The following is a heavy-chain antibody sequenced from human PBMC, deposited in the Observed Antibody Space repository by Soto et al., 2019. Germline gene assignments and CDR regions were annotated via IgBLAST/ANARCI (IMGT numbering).Heavy chain of an antibody. CDR1: SGSISSSSYY. J-gene: IGHJ5*02. V-gene: IGHV4-39*01. CDR2: IYYSGST. CDR3: ARHFKSMPLNWVDP. D-gene: IGHD2-2*01. Sequence: SETLSLSCTGSSGSISSSSYYWGWIRQPPGKGLEWIGSIYYSGSTYYNPSLKSRVTISVDTSKNQFSLKLSSVTAADTAVYYCARHFKSMPLNWVDPWGQATLVTVS.